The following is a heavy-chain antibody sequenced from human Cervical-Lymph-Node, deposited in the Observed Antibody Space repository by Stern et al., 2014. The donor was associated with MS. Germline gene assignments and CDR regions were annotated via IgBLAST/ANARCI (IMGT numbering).Heavy chain of an antibody. CDR3: ARSSRVGCSRTDGLPDY. Sequence: EVQLVESGAEVKKPGESLRISCKGSGYIFTSHWIGWVRQMPGKGLAWMGIISYDDSDARYSPSFPGPGTISVDKSISTAYLHWSSLKASDTAMYFCARSSRVGCSRTDGLPDYWGQGTLVTVSS. J-gene: IGHJ4*02. V-gene: IGHV5-51*03. CDR2: ISYDDSDA. D-gene: IGHD2-2*01. CDR1: GYIFTSHW.